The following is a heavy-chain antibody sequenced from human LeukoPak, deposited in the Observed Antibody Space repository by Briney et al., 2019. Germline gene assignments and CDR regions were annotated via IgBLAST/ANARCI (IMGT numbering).Heavy chain of an antibody. CDR2: ITPMFGTS. J-gene: IGHJ1*01. Sequence: ASVTVSCTASGGIFSRHTISWVRQSPGQGLEWMGGITPMFGTSNYAQRFQGRVTITADESTSTAYMELSSLRSEDTAVYYCARDSSEFRSLLFHWGQGTLVTVSS. CDR3: ARDSSEFRSLLFH. D-gene: IGHD1-14*01. V-gene: IGHV1-69*13. CDR1: GGIFSRHT.